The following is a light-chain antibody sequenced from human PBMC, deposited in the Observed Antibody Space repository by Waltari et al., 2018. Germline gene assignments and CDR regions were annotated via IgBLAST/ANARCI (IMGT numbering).Light chain of an antibody. V-gene: IGLV1-51*01. J-gene: IGLJ3*02. CDR3: GTWDSSLSAGV. CDR2: DNN. CDR1: SSNIGNRY. Sequence: QSVLTQPPSVSAAPGQKVTISCSGSSSNIGNRYVSWYQQLPGTAPKRLIYDNNKRPSGIPDRFSGSKSGTSATLGITGLQTGDEADYYCGTWDSSLSAGVFGGGTKLTVL.